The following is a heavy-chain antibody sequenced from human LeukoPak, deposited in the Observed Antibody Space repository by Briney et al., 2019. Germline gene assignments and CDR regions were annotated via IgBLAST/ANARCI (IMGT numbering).Heavy chain of an antibody. D-gene: IGHD1-26*01. V-gene: IGHV4-34*01. Sequence: SETLSLTCAAYGGSFSGYYWTWLRQAPGKGLEWIGEINHNGSANYISSLKSRLTLSVDTSKDQFSLKLISVTAADTAVYFCARLVGASKQDYFYYYLDVWGKGTTVTVPS. CDR2: INHNGSA. J-gene: IGHJ6*03. CDR3: ARLVGASKQDYFYYYLDV. CDR1: GGSFSGYY.